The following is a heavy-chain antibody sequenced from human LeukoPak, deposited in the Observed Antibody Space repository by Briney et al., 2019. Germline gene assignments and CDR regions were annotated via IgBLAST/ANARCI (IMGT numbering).Heavy chain of an antibody. D-gene: IGHD2-15*01. J-gene: IGHJ5*02. Sequence: SETLSLTCTVSGGSISSSSYYWGWIRQPPGKGLEWIGSIYYSGSTYYNPSLKSRVTISVDTSKNQFSLKLSSVTAADTAVYYCARHPVDSWFDPWGQGTLVTVSS. CDR2: IYYSGST. CDR3: ARHPVDSWFDP. CDR1: GGSISSSSYY. V-gene: IGHV4-39*01.